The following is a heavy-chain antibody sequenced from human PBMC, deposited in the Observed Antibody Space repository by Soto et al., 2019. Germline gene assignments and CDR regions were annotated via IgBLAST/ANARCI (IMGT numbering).Heavy chain of an antibody. V-gene: IGHV4-39*01. J-gene: IGHJ4*02. CDR3: ARLEGLATIAYYFDS. CDR2: IYYRGNA. CDR1: DDSINSDKYY. Sequence: QLQLQESGPGLVKPSETLSLTCSVSDDSINSDKYYWGWIRHPPGKGLEWIGSIYYRGNAYYNPALQPRVTISLYKSKSQCSLKLNSVTAADSAVYFCARLEGLATIAYYFDSWGPGALVTVSS. D-gene: IGHD3-9*01.